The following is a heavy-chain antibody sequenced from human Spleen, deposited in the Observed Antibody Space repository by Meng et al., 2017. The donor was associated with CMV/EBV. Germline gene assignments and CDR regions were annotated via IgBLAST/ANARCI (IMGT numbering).Heavy chain of an antibody. CDR1: GFTFSSYS. D-gene: IGHD6-19*01. J-gene: IGHJ4*02. V-gene: IGHV3-48*04. CDR3: ARDQTVAGY. Sequence: GESLKISCAASGFTFSSYSMNWVRQAPGKGLEWVSYITASSSIIYYADSVKGRFTISRDNAKNSLYLQMHSLRAEDTAVYYCARDQTVAGYWGQGTLVTVSS. CDR2: ITASSSII.